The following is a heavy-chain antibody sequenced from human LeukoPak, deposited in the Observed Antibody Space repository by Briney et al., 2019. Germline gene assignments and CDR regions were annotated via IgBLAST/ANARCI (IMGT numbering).Heavy chain of an antibody. V-gene: IGHV4-34*01. CDR3: ARGLGYCSSTSCRREYFQH. D-gene: IGHD2-2*01. J-gene: IGHJ1*01. Sequence: PSETLSLTCAVYGGSFSGYYWSWIRQPPGKGLEWIGEINHSGSTNYNPSLKSRVTISVDTSKNQFSLKLSPVTAADTAVYYCARGLGYCSSTSCRREYFQHWGQGTLVTVAS. CDR2: INHSGST. CDR1: GGSFSGYY.